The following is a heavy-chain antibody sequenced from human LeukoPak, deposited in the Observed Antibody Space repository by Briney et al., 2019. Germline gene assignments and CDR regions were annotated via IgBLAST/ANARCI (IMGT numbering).Heavy chain of an antibody. Sequence: PGGSLRLSCAASEFAFSVYEMYWVRQAPGKGLEWVSYISSSGGTRYYADSVKGRFTISRDNAKNSLYLQMNSLRAEDTAVYYCTTLTVASSFDYWGKGALVTVSS. D-gene: IGHD6-19*01. CDR2: ISSSGGTR. CDR3: TTLTVASSFDY. V-gene: IGHV3-48*03. CDR1: EFAFSVYE. J-gene: IGHJ4*02.